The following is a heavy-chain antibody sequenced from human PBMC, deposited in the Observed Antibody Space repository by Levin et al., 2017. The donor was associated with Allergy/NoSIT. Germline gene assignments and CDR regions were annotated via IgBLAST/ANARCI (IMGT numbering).Heavy chain of an antibody. J-gene: IGHJ4*02. Sequence: GESLKISCAASGFTFSSYAMHWVRQAPGKGLEWVAVLSYDGRNKNYVDSVKGRFTISRDNSKKMVYLQMSSLRAEDTAIYYCARVKRPFTGGNNYYFDYWGQGTLVTVSS. D-gene: IGHD4-23*01. CDR2: LSYDGRNK. CDR3: ARVKRPFTGGNNYYFDY. CDR1: GFTFSSYA. V-gene: IGHV3-30-3*01.